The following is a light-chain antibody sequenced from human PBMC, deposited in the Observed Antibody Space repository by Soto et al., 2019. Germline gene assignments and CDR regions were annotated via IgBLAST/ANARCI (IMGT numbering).Light chain of an antibody. V-gene: IGLV2-23*01. CDR2: EGS. J-gene: IGLJ2*01. CDR3: CSYAGSSTVL. CDR1: SSDVGSYDL. Sequence: QSVLTQPASVSGSPGQSITISCTGTSSDVGSYDLVSWYQQHPGKAPKLMIYEGSKRPSGVSNRFSGSKSGNTASLTISGLQADDEADYYCCSYAGSSTVLFGGGTKLTVL.